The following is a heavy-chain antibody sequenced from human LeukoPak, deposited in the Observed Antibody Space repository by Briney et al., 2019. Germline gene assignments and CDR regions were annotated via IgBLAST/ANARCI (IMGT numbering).Heavy chain of an antibody. Sequence: SETLSLTCTVSGGSISSYYWSWIRQPPGKGLEWIGYIYYSGSTNYNPSLKSRVTILVDTSKNQFSLKLSSVTAADTAVYYCARIYGDYPFDYWGQGTLVTVSS. D-gene: IGHD4-17*01. V-gene: IGHV4-59*12. J-gene: IGHJ4*02. CDR3: ARIYGDYPFDY. CDR2: IYYSGST. CDR1: GGSISSYY.